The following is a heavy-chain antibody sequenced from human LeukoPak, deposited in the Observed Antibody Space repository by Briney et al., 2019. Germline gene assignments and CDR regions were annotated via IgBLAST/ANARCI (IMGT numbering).Heavy chain of an antibody. V-gene: IGHV3-20*04. CDR3: ARDHKGGDGADAFDI. CDR2: INRNGDST. Sequence: PGGALRLACGASGFTFEDYRMSRGRQAPARGVECVSPINRNGDSTGYADSVKGRFTISRDNAKNSLYLQMNSLRAEDTALYYCARDHKGGDGADAFDIWGHGTMVTVSS. D-gene: IGHD5-24*01. J-gene: IGHJ3*02. CDR1: GFTFEDYR.